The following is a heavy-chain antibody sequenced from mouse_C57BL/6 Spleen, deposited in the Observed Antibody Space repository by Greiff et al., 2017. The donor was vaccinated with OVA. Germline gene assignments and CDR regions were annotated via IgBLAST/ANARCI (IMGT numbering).Heavy chain of an antibody. J-gene: IGHJ2*01. CDR1: GYTFTDYN. CDR2: IYPNHGGT. CDR3: ARGLGRSYFDY. V-gene: IGHV1-22*01. Sequence: VQLQQSGPELVKPGASVKMSCKASGYTFTDYNMHWVKQSHGKSLEWIGYIYPNHGGTSYNQKFKGKATLTVNKSSSTAYMELRSLTSEDSAVYYSARGLGRSYFDYWGQGTTLTVSS. D-gene: IGHD4-1*01.